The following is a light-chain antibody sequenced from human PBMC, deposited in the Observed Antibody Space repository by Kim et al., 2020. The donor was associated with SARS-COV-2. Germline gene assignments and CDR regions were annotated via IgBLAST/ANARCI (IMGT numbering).Light chain of an antibody. V-gene: IGLV2-8*01. CDR2: EVT. J-gene: IGLJ1*01. CDR3: TSHANNNYV. CDR1: SSDFGAYNY. Sequence: QSALTQPPSASGSPRQSVTISCSGTSSDFGAYNYVSWYQQHPGKAPKLMIYEVTKRPSGVPDRFSGSKSGNTASLTVSGLQAEDEADYYCTSHANNNYVFGTGTKVTVL.